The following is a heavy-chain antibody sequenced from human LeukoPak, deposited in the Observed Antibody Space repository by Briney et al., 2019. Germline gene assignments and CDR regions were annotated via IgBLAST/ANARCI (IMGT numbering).Heavy chain of an antibody. D-gene: IGHD5-24*01. J-gene: IGHJ4*02. CDR2: MYYTGST. Sequence: TETLSLTCSVSGGSISNYYWSWIRQPPGKGLEWIGYMYYTGSTNYNPSLKSRVTISVDTSKNQFSLKLSSVTAADTAVYYCARERTGWLHFFDYWGQGTLVTVSS. V-gene: IGHV4-59*01. CDR3: ARERTGWLHFFDY. CDR1: GGSISNYY.